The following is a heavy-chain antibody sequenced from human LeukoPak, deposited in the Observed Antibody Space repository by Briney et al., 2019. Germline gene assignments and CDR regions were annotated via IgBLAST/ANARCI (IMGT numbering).Heavy chain of an antibody. CDR3: AKDVGYSSTFTFEY. Sequence: GRSLRLSCAATGFTFDDYAMHWVRQAPGKGLEGVSGIVWNSGSIDYADSVKGRFTISRDNAKSSLYLQMNSLRDGDTAFYYCAKDVGYSSTFTFEYWGQGTLVTVSS. CDR1: GFTFDDYA. D-gene: IGHD6-13*01. J-gene: IGHJ4*02. CDR2: IVWNSGSI. V-gene: IGHV3-9*01.